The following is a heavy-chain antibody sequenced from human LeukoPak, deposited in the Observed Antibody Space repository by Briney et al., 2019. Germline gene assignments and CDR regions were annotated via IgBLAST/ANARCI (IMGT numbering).Heavy chain of an antibody. Sequence: GGSLRLSCAASGFTFSSYWMHWVRHAPGKGLVWVSRINSDGSSTSYADSVKGRFTISRDNAKNTLYLQMNSLRAEDTAVYYCARRPGGSQSGAFDIWGQGTMVTVSS. CDR1: GFTFSSYW. V-gene: IGHV3-74*01. J-gene: IGHJ3*02. CDR3: ARRPGGSQSGAFDI. CDR2: INSDGSST. D-gene: IGHD1-26*01.